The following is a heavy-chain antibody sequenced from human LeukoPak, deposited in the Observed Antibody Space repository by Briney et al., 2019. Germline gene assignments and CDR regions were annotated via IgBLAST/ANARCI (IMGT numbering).Heavy chain of an antibody. CDR1: GFTFSSYA. D-gene: IGHD3-22*01. V-gene: IGHV3-23*01. Sequence: GGSLRLACAASGFTFSSYAMSWVRQAPGKGLEWVSTISNSDGSTYYADSVKGRFTISRDNAKNSLSLQMNSLRAEDTAVYYCARVLHKRNYDSSGYYGYWGQGTLVTVSS. J-gene: IGHJ4*02. CDR3: ARVLHKRNYDSSGYYGY. CDR2: ISNSDGST.